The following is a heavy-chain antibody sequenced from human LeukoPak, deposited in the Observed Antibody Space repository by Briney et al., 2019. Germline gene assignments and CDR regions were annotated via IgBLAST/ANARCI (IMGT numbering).Heavy chain of an antibody. CDR1: GYTFTSYD. CDR3: ARRRVGATDY. Sequence: AXVKVSCKASGYTFTSYDINWVRQAPGQGLEGMGWMNPNSGNTGYAQKFQGRVTMTRNTSISTAYMELSSLRSEDTAVCYCARRRVGATDYWGQGTLVTVSS. V-gene: IGHV1-8*01. CDR2: MNPNSGNT. J-gene: IGHJ4*02. D-gene: IGHD1-26*01.